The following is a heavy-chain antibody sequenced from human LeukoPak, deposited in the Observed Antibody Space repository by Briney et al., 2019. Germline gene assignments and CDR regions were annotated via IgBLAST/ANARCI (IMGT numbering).Heavy chain of an antibody. D-gene: IGHD3-22*01. CDR3: ARVGYYDSSGFDY. CDR2: INHSGST. Sequence: PSETLSLTCAVYGGSFSGYYWSWIRQPPGKGLEWIGEINHSGSTNYNPSLKSRVTISVDTSKNQFSLKLSSVTAADTAVYYCARVGYYDSSGFDYWGQGTLVTVSS. V-gene: IGHV4-34*01. CDR1: GGSFSGYY. J-gene: IGHJ4*02.